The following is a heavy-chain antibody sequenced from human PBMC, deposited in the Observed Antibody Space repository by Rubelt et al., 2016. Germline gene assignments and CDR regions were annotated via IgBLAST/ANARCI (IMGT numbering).Heavy chain of an antibody. CDR1: GGSFSGYY. V-gene: IGHV4-34*01. CDR2: IYHSGST. Sequence: QVQLQQWGAGLLKPSETLSLTCAVYGGSFSGYYWSWIRQPPGKGLEWIGSIYHSGSTYYNPSLRSGVTRAVETSRNQFSLKRSSVTAADTAVYYCARGGTTVTSWIDYWGQGTLVTVSS. J-gene: IGHJ4*02. CDR3: ARGGTTVTSWIDY. D-gene: IGHD4-17*01.